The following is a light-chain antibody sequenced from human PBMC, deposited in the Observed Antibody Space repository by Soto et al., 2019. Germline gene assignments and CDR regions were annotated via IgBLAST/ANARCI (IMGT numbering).Light chain of an antibody. CDR2: EVS. V-gene: IGLV2-18*02. CDR1: SSDVGSYNR. Sequence: QSALTQPPSVSGSPGQSVTISCTGTSSDVGSYNRVSWYQQPPGTAPKLLIYEVSNWPSGVPDRFSGSKSGNTASLTISGLQAEDEADYCCSSYTSSSTYVFGSGTKVTVL. J-gene: IGLJ1*01. CDR3: SSYTSSSTYV.